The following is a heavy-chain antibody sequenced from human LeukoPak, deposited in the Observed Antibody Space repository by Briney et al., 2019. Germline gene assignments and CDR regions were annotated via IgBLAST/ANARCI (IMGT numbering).Heavy chain of an antibody. Sequence: SETLSLTCTVSGGSISSYYWSWIRQPPGKGLEWIGYIYYSGSTNYNPSLKSRVTISVDTSKNQFSLKLSSVTAADTAVYYCARETNYGGNDYWGLGTLVTVSS. CDR1: GGSISSYY. D-gene: IGHD4-23*01. CDR2: IYYSGST. V-gene: IGHV4-59*01. J-gene: IGHJ4*02. CDR3: ARETNYGGNDY.